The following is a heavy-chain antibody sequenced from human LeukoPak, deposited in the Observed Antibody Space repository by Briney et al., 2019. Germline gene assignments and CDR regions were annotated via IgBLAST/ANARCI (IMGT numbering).Heavy chain of an antibody. CDR1: GYTFTSYY. V-gene: IGHV1-46*01. J-gene: IGHJ4*02. CDR3: VLGYCSSTSCYRANLDY. Sequence: GASVKVSCKASGYTFTSYYMHWVRQAPGQGLEWMGIISPSGGSTSYAQKFQGRVTMTRDTSTSTVYMELSSLRSEDTAVYYCVLGYCSSTSCYRANLDYWGQGTLVTVSS. D-gene: IGHD2-2*01. CDR2: ISPSGGST.